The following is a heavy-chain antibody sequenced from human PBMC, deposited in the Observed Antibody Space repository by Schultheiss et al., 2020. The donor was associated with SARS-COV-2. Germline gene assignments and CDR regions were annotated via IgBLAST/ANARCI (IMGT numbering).Heavy chain of an antibody. CDR2: TYYRSKWHN. CDR1: GDSVSSKSAA. D-gene: IGHD4-11*01. CDR3: VNSFTVTTPY. V-gene: IGHV6-1*01. Sequence: SQTLSLTCAISGDSVSSKSAAWNWIRQSPSRGLEWLGRTYYRSKWHNDYAVSVKSRITINPDTSKNQFSLQLNSVTPEDTAVYYCVNSFTVTTPYWGQGTLVTVSS. J-gene: IGHJ4*02.